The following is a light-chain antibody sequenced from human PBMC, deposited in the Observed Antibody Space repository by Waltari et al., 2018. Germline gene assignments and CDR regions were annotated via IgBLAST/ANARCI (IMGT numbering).Light chain of an antibody. J-gene: IGLJ2*01. CDR3: SSYAGYSAVV. CDR1: SSDVGGYNY. Sequence: QTALTQPASVSGSPGQPITISCTRTSSDVGGYNYGSLYQHHPGTAPKLIIDDVSRWPSGVSNRVSGSKSGNTATLTISALQAEDDADYYGSSYAGYSAVVFGGGTKVTVL. CDR2: DVS. V-gene: IGLV2-14*03.